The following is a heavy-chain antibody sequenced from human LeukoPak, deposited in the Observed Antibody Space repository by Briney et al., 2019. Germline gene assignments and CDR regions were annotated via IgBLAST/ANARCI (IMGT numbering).Heavy chain of an antibody. V-gene: IGHV4-59*01. D-gene: IGHD3-16*01. CDR3: ARARRYAPFDY. Sequence: SETLSLTCTVSGGSISSYYWSWIRQPPGKGLEWIGYIYYSGSTNYNPSLKSRVTISVDTSKNQFSLKLSSVTAADTAVYYCARARRYAPFDYWGQGTLVTVSS. J-gene: IGHJ4*02. CDR2: IYYSGST. CDR1: GGSISSYY.